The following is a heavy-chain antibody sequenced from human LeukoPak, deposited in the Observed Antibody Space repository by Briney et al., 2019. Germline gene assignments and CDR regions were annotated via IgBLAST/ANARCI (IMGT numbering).Heavy chain of an antibody. CDR3: AKDIYPLEYSSSSCFDY. V-gene: IGHV3-9*01. D-gene: IGHD6-6*01. CDR1: GFTFDGYA. J-gene: IGHJ4*02. CDR2: ISWNSGSI. Sequence: GGSLRLSCAASGFTFDGYAMHCVRQAPGKGVEWVSGISWNSGSIGYADSVKGRFTISRDNAKNSLYLQMNSLRAEDTALYYCAKDIYPLEYSSSSCFDYWGQGTLVTVSS.